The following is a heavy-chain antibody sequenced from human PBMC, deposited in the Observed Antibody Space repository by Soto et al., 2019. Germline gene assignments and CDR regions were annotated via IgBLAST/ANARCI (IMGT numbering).Heavy chain of an antibody. V-gene: IGHV4-34*01. CDR3: ARGLHTTPYYYYYYGMDV. Sequence: SETLSLTCAVYGWSFSGYYWSWIRQPTGKGLEWIGEINHSGSTNYNPSLKSRVTISVDKSKNQFSLKMSSVTAADTAVYYCARGLHTTPYYYYYYGMDVWGQVNTVA. D-gene: IGHD1-1*01. CDR1: GWSFSGYY. CDR2: INHSGST. J-gene: IGHJ6*02.